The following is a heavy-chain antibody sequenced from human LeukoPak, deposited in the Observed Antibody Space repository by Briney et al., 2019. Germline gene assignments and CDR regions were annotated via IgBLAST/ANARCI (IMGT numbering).Heavy chain of an antibody. Sequence: SETLSLTCTVSGGSVSSVGYYWSWIRQPPGKGLEWIGEINHSGSTNYNPSLKSRVTISVDTSKNQFSLKLSSVTAADTAVYYCARKNFLLAAAGTRWFDPWGQGTLVTVSS. J-gene: IGHJ5*02. CDR2: INHSGST. V-gene: IGHV4-34*01. CDR1: GGSVSSVGYY. D-gene: IGHD6-13*01. CDR3: ARKNFLLAAAGTRWFDP.